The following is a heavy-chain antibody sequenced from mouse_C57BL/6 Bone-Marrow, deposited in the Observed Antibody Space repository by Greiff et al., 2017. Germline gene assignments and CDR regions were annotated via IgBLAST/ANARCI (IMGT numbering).Heavy chain of an antibody. D-gene: IGHD1-1*01. Sequence: QVQLQQPGAELVKPGASVKLSCKASGYTFTSYWMHWVKQRPGQGLEWIGMIHPNSGSTNYNEKFKSKATLTVDESYSTAYMRLSSLTPEDSAVYYCARSAYYFGSRSYFFGYCGQGSTHPVSS. CDR3: ARSAYYFGSRSYFFGY. CDR2: IHPNSGST. V-gene: IGHV1-64*01. CDR1: GYTFTSYW. J-gene: IGHJ2*01.